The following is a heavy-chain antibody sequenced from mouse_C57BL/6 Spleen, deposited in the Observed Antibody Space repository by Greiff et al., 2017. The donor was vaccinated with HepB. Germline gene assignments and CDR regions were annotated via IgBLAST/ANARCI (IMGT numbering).Heavy chain of an antibody. J-gene: IGHJ1*03. CDR1: GYTFTDYN. Sequence: EVQLQQSGPELVKPGASVKIPCKASGYTFTDYNMDWVKQSHGKSLEWIGDINPNNGGTIYNQKFKGKATLTVDKSSSTAYMELRSLTSEDTAVYYCARSPYDGYFHWYFDVWGTGTTVTVSS. V-gene: IGHV1-18*01. CDR2: INPNNGGT. CDR3: ARSPYDGYFHWYFDV. D-gene: IGHD2-3*01.